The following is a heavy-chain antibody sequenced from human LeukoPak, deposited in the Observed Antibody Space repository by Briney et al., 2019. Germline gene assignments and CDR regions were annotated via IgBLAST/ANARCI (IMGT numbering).Heavy chain of an antibody. CDR2: ISGSGGST. J-gene: IGHJ6*03. CDR3: ARASSGGYYYYMDV. Sequence: GSLRLSCAASGFTFSSYAMSWVRQAPGKGLEWVSAISGSGGSTYYADSVKGRFTISRDNSKNTLYLQMNSLRAEDTAVYYCARASSGGYYYYMDVWGKGTTVTVSS. CDR1: GFTFSSYA. D-gene: IGHD3-16*01. V-gene: IGHV3-23*01.